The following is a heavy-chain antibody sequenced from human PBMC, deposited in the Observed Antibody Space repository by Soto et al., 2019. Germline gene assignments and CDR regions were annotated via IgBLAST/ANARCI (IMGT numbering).Heavy chain of an antibody. CDR1: GFTFSSYG. CDR2: ISYDGSNK. V-gene: IGHV3-30*18. CDR3: AKDRECDY. Sequence: QVQLVESGGGVVQPGRSLRLSCAASGFTFSSYGMHWVRQAPGKGLEWVAVISYDGSNKYYADSVKGRFTISRDNYKNTLYLQMNSLRAEDTAVYYCAKDRECDYWGQGTLVTVSS. D-gene: IGHD3-10*01. J-gene: IGHJ4*02.